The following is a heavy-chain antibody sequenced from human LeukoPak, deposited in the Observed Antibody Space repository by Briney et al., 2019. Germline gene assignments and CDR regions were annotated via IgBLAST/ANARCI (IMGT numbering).Heavy chain of an antibody. D-gene: IGHD3-10*01. Sequence: GGSLRLSCAASGFTFSSYAMSWVRQAPGKGLEWVSAISGSGGSTYYADSVKGRFTISRDNSKNTLYLQMNSLRAEDTAVYYCANMVIGLPRGVTPIGGAFDIWGQGTMVTVSS. V-gene: IGHV3-23*01. CDR2: ISGSGGST. CDR3: ANMVIGLPRGVTPIGGAFDI. J-gene: IGHJ3*02. CDR1: GFTFSSYA.